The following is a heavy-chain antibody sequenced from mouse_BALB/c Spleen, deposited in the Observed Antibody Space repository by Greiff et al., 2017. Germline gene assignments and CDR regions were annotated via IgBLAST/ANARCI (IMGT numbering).Heavy chain of an antibody. V-gene: IGHV14-3*02. D-gene: IGHD2-1*01. CDR2: IDPANGNT. CDR3: ARRVVYGNFDY. CDR1: GFNIKDTY. J-gene: IGHJ2*01. Sequence: EVQLQQSGAELVKPGASVKLSCTASGFNIKDTYMHWVKQRPEQGLEWIGRIDPANGNTKYDPKFQGKATITADTSSNTAYLQLSSLTSEDTAVYYCARRVVYGNFDYWGQGTTLTVSS.